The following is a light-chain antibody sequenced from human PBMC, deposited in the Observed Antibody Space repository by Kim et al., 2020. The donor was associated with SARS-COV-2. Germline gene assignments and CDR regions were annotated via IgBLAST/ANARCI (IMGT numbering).Light chain of an antibody. V-gene: IGKV3-15*01. CDR1: QSVSSN. CDR3: QQYSNWPPA. Sequence: EIVMTQSPATLSVSPGERATLSCRASQSVSSNLAWYQQKPGQAPMLLIYGASTRATGIPARFSGSGSGTEFTLTISSLQSEDFAVYYCQQYSNWPPAFGQGTKVDIK. CDR2: GAS. J-gene: IGKJ1*01.